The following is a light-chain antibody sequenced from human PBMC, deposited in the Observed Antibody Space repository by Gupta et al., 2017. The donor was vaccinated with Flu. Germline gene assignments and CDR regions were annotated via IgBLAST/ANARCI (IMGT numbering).Light chain of an antibody. J-gene: IGKJ2*01. V-gene: IGKV2-28*01. Sequence: VAPGEPASSYCGTSQSHLHINEYKYLDWYQQKPGQAPQLLIYVGSERAAGVPDRFSGSGSGTHFTLKISRVEAEDVGVYYCMQGLQSPVTFGQGTXLEIK. CDR2: VGS. CDR1: QSHLHINEYKY. CDR3: MQGLQSPVT.